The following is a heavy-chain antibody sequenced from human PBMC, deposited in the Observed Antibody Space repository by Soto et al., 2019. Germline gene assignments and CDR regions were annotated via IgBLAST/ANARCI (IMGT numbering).Heavy chain of an antibody. CDR2: ISHDGSRK. CDR1: GFTFSRYG. J-gene: IGHJ4*02. D-gene: IGHD1-26*01. CDR3: ASSDSDDHLSVY. V-gene: IGHV3-30*03. Sequence: QVQMVESGGGVVQPGESLRLSCEVSGFTFSRYGMYWVRQAPGKGLVWLAVISHDGSRKHHADSVKGRFSISRDNSKNTLYLEINNLKSEDTAVYFCASSDSDDHLSVYWGRGTLVTVSS.